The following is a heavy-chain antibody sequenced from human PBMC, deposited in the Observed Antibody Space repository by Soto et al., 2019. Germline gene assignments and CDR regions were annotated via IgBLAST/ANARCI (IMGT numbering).Heavy chain of an antibody. D-gene: IGHD1-26*01. J-gene: IGHJ3*01. CDR2: IHSDGSST. Sequence: EVQLVESGGGLVRPGGSLRLSCAASGLTFSYYWMHWVRQAPGKGLVWVSRIHSDGSSTTYADFVKGRFIISNDNARNTVYLQMNSVRVEDTAVYYCARGDRGAFDLWGQGTVVTVSS. V-gene: IGHV3-74*01. CDR3: ARGDRGAFDL. CDR1: GLTFSYYW.